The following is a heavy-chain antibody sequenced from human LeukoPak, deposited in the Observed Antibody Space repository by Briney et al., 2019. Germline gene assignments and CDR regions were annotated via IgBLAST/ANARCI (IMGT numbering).Heavy chain of an antibody. CDR2: ISRSGTTI. J-gene: IGHJ4*02. V-gene: IGHV3-11*01. CDR3: ARDPEHTAMINFDY. CDR1: GFTFSDYY. Sequence: GGSLRPSCAASGFTFSDYYMSWIRQAPGKGLEWVTYISRSGTTINYADSVKGRFTISRDNAKNSLYLQMNSLRADDTAVYYCARDPEHTAMINFDYWGQGTLVTVSS. D-gene: IGHD5-18*01.